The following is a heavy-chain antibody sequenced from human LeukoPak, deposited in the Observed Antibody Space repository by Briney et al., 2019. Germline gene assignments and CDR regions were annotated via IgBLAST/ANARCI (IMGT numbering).Heavy chain of an antibody. CDR1: GFTFSGYW. J-gene: IGHJ4*02. CDR2: ITGDGSST. CDR3: ARDRERAADLGY. V-gene: IGHV3-74*01. D-gene: IGHD6-13*01. Sequence: GGSLRLSCAASGFTFSGYWMHWVRQPPGKGLVWVSRITGDGSSTTYADSVKGRFTISRDNSKNTLYLQMNSLRAEDTAVYYCARDRERAADLGYWGQGTLVTVSS.